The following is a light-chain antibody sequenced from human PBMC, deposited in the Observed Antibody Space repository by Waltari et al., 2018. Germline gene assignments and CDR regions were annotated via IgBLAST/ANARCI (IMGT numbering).Light chain of an antibody. V-gene: IGKV3-15*01. CDR3: QHYNNRPPYS. J-gene: IGKJ2*03. Sequence: EIVMTQSPATLSVSPGERATLSCRASQSVGSTLGWYQQKPGQAPRLLIYGASTRATGVPARFSGSGSGTEFTLTISSLQSEDFAVYYCQHYNNRPPYSFGQGTKLDIK. CDR2: GAS. CDR1: QSVGST.